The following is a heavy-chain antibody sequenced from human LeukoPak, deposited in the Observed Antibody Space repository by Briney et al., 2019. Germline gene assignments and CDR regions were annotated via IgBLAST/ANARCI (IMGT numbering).Heavy chain of an antibody. D-gene: IGHD2-2*01. Sequence: ASVKVSCKASGYTFTSYGISWVRQAPGQGLEWMGWISAYNGNTNYAQKLQGRVTMTTDTSTSTAYMELRSLRSDDTAVYYCARVGYCSSTSCYRIDYWGQGTLVTVSS. CDR1: GYTFTSYG. CDR2: ISAYNGNT. V-gene: IGHV1-18*01. CDR3: ARVGYCSSTSCYRIDY. J-gene: IGHJ4*02.